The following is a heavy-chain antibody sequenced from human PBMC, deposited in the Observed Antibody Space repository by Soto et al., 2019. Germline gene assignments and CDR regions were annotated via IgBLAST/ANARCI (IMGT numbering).Heavy chain of an antibody. D-gene: IGHD1-20*01. CDR2: IYYSGIT. V-gene: IGHV4-59*01. Sequence: QVQLQESGPGLVKPSETLSLTCTVSGGSISSYYWSWIRQPPGKGLEWIGYIYYSGITNYNPSLKSRVTISVDTSKNQSSLKLSSVTAADTAAYYCARYKSNYYYGMDVWGQGTTVTVSS. CDR1: GGSISSYY. J-gene: IGHJ6*02. CDR3: ARYKSNYYYGMDV.